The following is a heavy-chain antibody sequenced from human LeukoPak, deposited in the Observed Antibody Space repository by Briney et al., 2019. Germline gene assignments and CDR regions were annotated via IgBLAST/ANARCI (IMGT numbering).Heavy chain of an antibody. J-gene: IGHJ1*01. CDR3: AKAHPYYYDSSVTHPFQH. CDR1: GYTFTSYY. D-gene: IGHD3-22*01. Sequence: GASVKVSCKASGYTFTSYYMHWVRQAPGQGLEWMGIINPSGGSTSYAQKFQGRVTMTRDTSTSTVYMELSSLRSEDTAVYYCAKAHPYYYDSSVTHPFQHWGQGTLVTVSS. CDR2: INPSGGST. V-gene: IGHV1-46*01.